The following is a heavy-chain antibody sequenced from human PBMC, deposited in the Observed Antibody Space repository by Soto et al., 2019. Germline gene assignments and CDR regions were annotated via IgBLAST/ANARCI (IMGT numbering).Heavy chain of an antibody. V-gene: IGHV3-30*18. CDR3: AKENQHLVHDY. D-gene: IGHD6-13*01. CDR2: ISHDGSDK. J-gene: IGHJ4*01. CDR1: GFTFRNYG. Sequence: GGSLRLSCAASGFTFRNYGMHWVRQAPGKGLEWVAVISHDGSDKYYADSMKGRFIISRDNSENTLFLNMNSLKPEDTAVYYCAKENQHLVHDYWGHRTLVTVSS.